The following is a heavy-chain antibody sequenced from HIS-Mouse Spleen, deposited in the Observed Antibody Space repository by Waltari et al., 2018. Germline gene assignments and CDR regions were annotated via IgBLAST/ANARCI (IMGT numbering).Heavy chain of an antibody. Sequence: QVQLQESGPGLVKPSETLSLTCTVSGGSISSYYWSWILQPSGKGRGGIGRIYTSGSTNYNPSLKSRVTMSVDTSKNQFSLKLSSVTAADTAVYYCARDFHDFWSGYYGGDKKHDAFDIWGQGTMVTVSS. CDR3: ARDFHDFWSGYYGGDKKHDAFDI. D-gene: IGHD3-3*01. V-gene: IGHV4-4*07. CDR1: GGSISSYY. CDR2: IYTSGST. J-gene: IGHJ3*02.